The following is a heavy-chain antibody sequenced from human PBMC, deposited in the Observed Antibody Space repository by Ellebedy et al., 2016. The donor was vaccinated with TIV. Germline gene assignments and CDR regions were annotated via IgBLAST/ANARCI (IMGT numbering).Heavy chain of an antibody. V-gene: IGHV3-33*01. J-gene: IGHJ6*02. D-gene: IGHD4-17*01. CDR3: ARAVTMNYYYGMDV. Sequence: GESLKISCAASGFTFSSYGMHWVRQAPGKGLARVAVIWYDGSNKYYADSVKGRFTISRDNSKNTLYLQMNSLRAEDTAGYYCARAVTMNYYYGMDVWGQGATVTVSS. CDR1: GFTFSSYG. CDR2: IWYDGSNK.